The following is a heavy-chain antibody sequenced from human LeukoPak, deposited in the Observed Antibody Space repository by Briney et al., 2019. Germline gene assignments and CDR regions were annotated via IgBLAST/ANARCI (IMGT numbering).Heavy chain of an antibody. CDR1: GYTFTGYY. V-gene: IGHV1-2*06. D-gene: IGHD2-2*01. CDR3: ARGGEYQLLVFL. CDR2: INPNSGGT. Sequence: ASVKVSCKASGYTFTGYYMHWVRQAPGQGLEWMGRINPNSGGTYYAQKFQGRVTMTRDTSISTAYMELSRLRSDDTAVYYCARGGEYQLLVFLWGQGTLVTVSS. J-gene: IGHJ4*02.